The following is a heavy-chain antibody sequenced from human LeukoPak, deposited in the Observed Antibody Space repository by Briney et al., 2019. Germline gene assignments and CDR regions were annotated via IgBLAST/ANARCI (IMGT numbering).Heavy chain of an antibody. D-gene: IGHD3-16*02. CDR1: GGSIDSTNW. J-gene: IGHJ4*02. CDR3: ARSHDHLWGNYPDY. CDR2: IHHDGRI. V-gene: IGHV4/OR15-8*01. Sequence: SETLSLTCDASGGSIDSTNWWNWVRQPPGKGLEWIGEIHHDGRINYNPSLKSRVTLSVDKSKNQFSPRLNSVTAADTAMYYCARSHDHLWGNYPDYWGQGTLVTASS.